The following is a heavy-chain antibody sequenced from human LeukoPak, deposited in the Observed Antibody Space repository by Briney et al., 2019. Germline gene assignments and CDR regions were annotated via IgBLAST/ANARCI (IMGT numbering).Heavy chain of an antibody. CDR2: ISGSGGST. D-gene: IGHD3-22*01. Sequence: PGGSLRLSCAASGFTFSSYAMSWVRQAPGQGLEWVSAISGSGGSTYYADSVKGRFTISRDNSKNTLYLQMNSLRAEDTAVYYCAKDGSPYDSGEYYFDCWGQGTLVSVSS. J-gene: IGHJ4*02. V-gene: IGHV3-23*01. CDR1: GFTFSSYA. CDR3: AKDGSPYDSGEYYFDC.